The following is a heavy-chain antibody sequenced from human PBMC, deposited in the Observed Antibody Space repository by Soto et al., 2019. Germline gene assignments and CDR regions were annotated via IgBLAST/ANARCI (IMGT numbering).Heavy chain of an antibody. CDR2: ISGSGGST. CDR3: AKARALAAAVDYYYYYGMDV. CDR1: GFTFSSYA. V-gene: IGHV3-23*01. J-gene: IGHJ6*02. Sequence: GGSLRLSCAASGFTFSSYAMSWVRQAPGKGLEWVSAISGSGGSTYYADSVKGRFTISRDNSKNTLYLQMNSLRAEDTAVYYCAKARALAAAVDYYYYYGMDVRAQRTTVTVSS. D-gene: IGHD6-13*01.